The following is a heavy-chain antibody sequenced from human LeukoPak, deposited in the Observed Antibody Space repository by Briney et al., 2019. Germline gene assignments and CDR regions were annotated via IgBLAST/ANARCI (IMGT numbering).Heavy chain of an antibody. CDR3: ARGTYYGSGSYPYFDY. V-gene: IGHV3-66*01. D-gene: IGHD3-10*01. CDR1: GFTVSSNY. J-gene: IGHJ4*02. CDR2: IYSGGST. Sequence: GGSLRLSCAASGFTVSSNYISWVRQAPGKGLEWVSVIYSGGSTYYADSVKGRFTISRDNSKNTLYLQMNSLRAEDTAVYYCARGTYYGSGSYPYFDYWGQGTLVTVSS.